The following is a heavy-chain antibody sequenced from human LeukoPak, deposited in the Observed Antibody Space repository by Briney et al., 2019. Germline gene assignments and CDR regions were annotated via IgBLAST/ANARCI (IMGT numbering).Heavy chain of an antibody. V-gene: IGHV3-30*04. CDR2: ISYDGSNK. Sequence: GGSLRLSCAASGFTFSSYAMHWVRQAPGKGLEWVAVISYDGSNKYYADSVKGRFTISRDNSKNTLYLQMNSLRAEDTAVYYCARPLGWQPENLPTDYWGQGTLVTVSS. CDR3: ARPLGWQPENLPTDY. D-gene: IGHD6-19*01. CDR1: GFTFSSYA. J-gene: IGHJ4*02.